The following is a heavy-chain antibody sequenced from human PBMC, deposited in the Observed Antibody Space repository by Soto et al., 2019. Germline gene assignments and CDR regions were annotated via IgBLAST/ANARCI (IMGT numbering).Heavy chain of an antibody. V-gene: IGHV1-69*13. CDR2: IIPIFGTA. CDR1: GGTFSSYA. Sequence: GASVEVSCKASGGTFSSYAISWVRQAPGQGLEWMGGIIPIFGTANYAQKFQGRVTITADESTSTAYMELSSLRSEDTAVYYCARAIAARPGDYFDYWGQGTLVTVSS. CDR3: ARAIAARPGDYFDY. D-gene: IGHD6-6*01. J-gene: IGHJ4*02.